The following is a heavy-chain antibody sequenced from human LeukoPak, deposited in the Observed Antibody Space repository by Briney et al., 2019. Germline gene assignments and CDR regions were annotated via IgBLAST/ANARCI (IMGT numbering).Heavy chain of an antibody. Sequence: SETLSLTCAVYGGSFSGYYWSWIRQPPGKGLEWIGEINHSGSTNYNPSLKSRVTISVGTSKNQFSLKLSSVTAADTAVYYCARVRRAFDIWGQGTTVTVSS. CDR1: GGSFSGYY. V-gene: IGHV4-34*01. J-gene: IGHJ3*02. CDR3: ARVRRAFDI. CDR2: INHSGST.